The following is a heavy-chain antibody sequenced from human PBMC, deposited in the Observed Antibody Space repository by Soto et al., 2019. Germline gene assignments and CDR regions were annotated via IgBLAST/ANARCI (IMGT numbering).Heavy chain of an antibody. CDR1: GFTFSDYA. Sequence: DVQLLESGGGLIQPGGSLRLSCAASGFTFSDYAMTWVRHAPGKGLEWVSGIGGGGADTYDADSVTGRFTISRDNSKNGLYLQMTGLRAENSAVYYCAKDAVPYNAQCDWFYHWGQVTLDTVSS. CDR3: AKDAVPYNAQCDWFYH. CDR2: IGGGGADT. J-gene: IGHJ5*02. D-gene: IGHD3-10*01. V-gene: IGHV3-23*01.